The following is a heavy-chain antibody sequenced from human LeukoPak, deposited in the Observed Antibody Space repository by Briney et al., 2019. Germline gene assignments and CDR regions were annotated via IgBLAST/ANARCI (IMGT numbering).Heavy chain of an antibody. D-gene: IGHD1-26*01. J-gene: IGHJ4*02. CDR1: GYTLTELS. CDR3: ATSGSYRAFDY. CDR2: FDPEDGET. Sequence: WASVTVSCKVSGYTLTELSMHWVRQAPGKGLEWMGGFDPEDGETIYAQKFQGRVTMTEDTSTDTAYMELSSLRSEDTAVYHCATSGSYRAFDYWGQGTLVTVSS. V-gene: IGHV1-24*01.